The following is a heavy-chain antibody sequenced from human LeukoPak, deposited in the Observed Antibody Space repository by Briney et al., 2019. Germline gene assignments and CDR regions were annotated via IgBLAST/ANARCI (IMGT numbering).Heavy chain of an antibody. D-gene: IGHD4-17*01. CDR2: ISYDGNNK. CDR1: GFTFSNYT. Sequence: GGSLRLPCAASGFTFSNYTMHWVRQAPGKWLEWVAVISYDGNNKYYAASVKGRLTITTDNSNNTLYLQMNNLRAEDTAVYFCAREGTVTAGDYSFDSWGQGTLVTVSS. J-gene: IGHJ4*02. V-gene: IGHV3-30*04. CDR3: AREGTVTAGDYSFDS.